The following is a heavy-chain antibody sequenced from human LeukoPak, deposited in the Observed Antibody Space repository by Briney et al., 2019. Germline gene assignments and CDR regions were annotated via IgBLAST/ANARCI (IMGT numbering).Heavy chain of an antibody. J-gene: IGHJ4*02. Sequence: ASVKVSCKASGYTFTSYGISWVRQAPGQGLEWMGWISAYNGNTNYAQKLQGRVTMTTDTSTSTAYMELRSLRSDDTAVYYCAREYSGYDSSPYFDYWGQGTLVTVSS. CDR3: AREYSGYDSSPYFDY. V-gene: IGHV1-18*01. D-gene: IGHD5-12*01. CDR1: GYTFTSYG. CDR2: ISAYNGNT.